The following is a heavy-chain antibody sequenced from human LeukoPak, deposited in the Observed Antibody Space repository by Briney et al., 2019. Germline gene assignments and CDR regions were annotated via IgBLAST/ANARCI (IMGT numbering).Heavy chain of an antibody. V-gene: IGHV3-30*18. Sequence: GGSLRLSCAASGFTFSNYGMHWVRQAPGKGLEWVAVILYDGSNKYYADSVKGRFTISRDNSKNTLYLQMNSLRAEDTAVYYCAKGYSSSWYSSYFEYWGQGTLVTVSS. CDR1: GFTFSNYG. D-gene: IGHD6-13*01. J-gene: IGHJ4*02. CDR2: ILYDGSNK. CDR3: AKGYSSSWYSSYFEY.